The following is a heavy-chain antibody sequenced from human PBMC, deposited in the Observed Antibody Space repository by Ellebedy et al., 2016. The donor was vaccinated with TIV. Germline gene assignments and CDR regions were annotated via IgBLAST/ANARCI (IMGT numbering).Heavy chain of an antibody. CDR1: GFSFSSYR. J-gene: IGHJ3*02. CDR2: IRQDGSEK. Sequence: GESLKISCGASGFSFSSYRMSWVRQAPGKGLEWVANIRQDGSEKYYVDSVKGRFTISRDNAKNPLYLHLNSLRAEDTAIYYCATDGSYGDYLSPTHAFVIWGQGTMVTVSS. CDR3: ATDGSYGDYLSPTHAFVI. D-gene: IGHD4-17*01. V-gene: IGHV3-7*01.